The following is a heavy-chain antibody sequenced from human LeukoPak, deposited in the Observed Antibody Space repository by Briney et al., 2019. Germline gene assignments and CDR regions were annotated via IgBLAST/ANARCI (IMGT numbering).Heavy chain of an antibody. CDR3: AKDKRSYYDSSGAFDI. J-gene: IGHJ3*02. V-gene: IGHV3-9*01. CDR2: ISWNSGSI. CDR1: GFTFDDYA. Sequence: PGRSLRLSCAASGFTFDDYAMHWVRQAPGKGLEWVSGISWNSGSIGYADSVKGRFTISRDNVKNSLYLQMNSLRAEDTALYYCAKDKRSYYDSSGAFDIWGQGTVVTVSS. D-gene: IGHD3-22*01.